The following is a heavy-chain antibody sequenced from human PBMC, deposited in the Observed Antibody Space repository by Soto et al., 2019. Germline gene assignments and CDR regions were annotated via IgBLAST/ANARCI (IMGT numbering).Heavy chain of an antibody. CDR2: ISAYNGNT. D-gene: IGHD2-2*01. V-gene: IGHV1-18*01. Sequence: ASVKVSCKASGYTFTSYGISWVRQAPGQGLEWMGWISAYNGNTNYAQKLQGRVTMTTDTSTSTAYMELRSLRSDDTAVYYCARAHTAMSSYYYYYMDVWGKGTTVTVSS. CDR3: ARAHTAMSSYYYYYMDV. J-gene: IGHJ6*03. CDR1: GYTFTSYG.